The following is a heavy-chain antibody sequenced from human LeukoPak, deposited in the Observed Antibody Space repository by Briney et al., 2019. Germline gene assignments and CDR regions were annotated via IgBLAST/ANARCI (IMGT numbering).Heavy chain of an antibody. CDR3: AREVITFGGVIVLPFDY. Sequence: PGGSLRLSCAASGFTFSSYAMSWVRQAPGKGLEWVSSISSSSSYIYYADSVKGRFTISRDNAKNSLYLQMNSLRAEDTAVYYCAREVITFGGVIVLPFDYWGQGTLVTVSS. V-gene: IGHV3-21*01. CDR2: ISSSSSYI. CDR1: GFTFSSYA. D-gene: IGHD3-16*02. J-gene: IGHJ4*02.